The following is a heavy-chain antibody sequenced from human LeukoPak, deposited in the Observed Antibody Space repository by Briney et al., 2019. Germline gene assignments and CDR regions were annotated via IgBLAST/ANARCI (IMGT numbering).Heavy chain of an antibody. CDR3: ARDTPKETYHDFWSGYQGYYYMDV. CDR1: GGSISSYY. Sequence: SETLSLTCTVSGGSISSYYWSWIRQPPGKGLEWIGYIYYSGSTNYNPSLKSRVTISVDTSKNQFSLKLSSVTAADTAVYYCARDTPKETYHDFWSGYQGYYYMDVWGKGTTVTVSS. J-gene: IGHJ6*03. D-gene: IGHD3-3*01. V-gene: IGHV4-59*01. CDR2: IYYSGST.